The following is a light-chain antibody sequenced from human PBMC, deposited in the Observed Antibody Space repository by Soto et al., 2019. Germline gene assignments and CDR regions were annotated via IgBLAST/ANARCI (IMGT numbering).Light chain of an antibody. Sequence: DIQMTQSPSTLSASVGDRVTITCRASQSISIWLAWYQQKPGKAPNLLIYKASSLESGFPSRFSGSGSGTEFTLTISSLQPDDVATYYCQQYDTYRFTFGGGPKVEIK. CDR3: QQYDTYRFT. J-gene: IGKJ4*01. CDR2: KAS. V-gene: IGKV1-5*03. CDR1: QSISIW.